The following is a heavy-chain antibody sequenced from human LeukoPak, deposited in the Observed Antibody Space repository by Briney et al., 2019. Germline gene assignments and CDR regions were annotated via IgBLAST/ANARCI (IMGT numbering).Heavy chain of an antibody. J-gene: IGHJ4*02. CDR3: ASVLDY. CDR1: GFTFSSYS. V-gene: IGHV3-30*03. Sequence: GGSLRLSCAASGFTFSSYSMNWVRQAPGKGLEWVAVIAYDGSDKYYADSVRGRFAISRDNSKNTVYLQMNNLKTDDTAVYYCASVLDYWGQGILVTVSS. CDR2: IAYDGSDK.